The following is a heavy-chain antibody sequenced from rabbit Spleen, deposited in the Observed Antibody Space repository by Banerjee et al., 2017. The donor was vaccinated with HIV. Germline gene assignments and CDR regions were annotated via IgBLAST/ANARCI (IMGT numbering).Heavy chain of an antibody. CDR2: INTVTGKS. CDR1: GVSFSDKDV. Sequence: EQLEESGGGLVKPEGSLTLTCKASGVSFSDKDVMCWVRQAPGKGLEWIACINTVTGKSVYATWAKGRFTISKSSSTTVTLQMTSLTAADTATYFCARDGYTNGDYHRYFNLWGQGTLVTVS. D-gene: IGHD2-1*01. J-gene: IGHJ4*01. V-gene: IGHV1S45*01. CDR3: ARDGYTNGDYHRYFNL.